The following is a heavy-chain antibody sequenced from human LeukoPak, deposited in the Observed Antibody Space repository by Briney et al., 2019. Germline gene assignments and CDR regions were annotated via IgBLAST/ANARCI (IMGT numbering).Heavy chain of an antibody. J-gene: IGHJ4*02. CDR2: IYPGDSDT. Sequence: GESLKISRKGFGYSLTSYWIAWVRQMRGKRLEWMGIIYPGDSDTRYSPSFQGHITISGDKSISTVYLQWSSLQASDTAMYYCTRVHLYCSSTSCYSFDYWGQGTLVTVSS. V-gene: IGHV5-51*01. D-gene: IGHD2-2*01. CDR1: GYSLTSYW. CDR3: TRVHLYCSSTSCYSFDY.